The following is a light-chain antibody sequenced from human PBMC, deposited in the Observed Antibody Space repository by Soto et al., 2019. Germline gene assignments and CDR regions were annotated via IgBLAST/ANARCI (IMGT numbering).Light chain of an antibody. V-gene: IGKV3-20*01. CDR2: GAS. J-gene: IGKJ1*01. CDR3: QQYGSSPWT. CDR1: QSVSSSY. Sequence: EIVFTQSPGTLSLYPGERATLSCRASQSVSSSYLAWYQQKPGQAPRLLIYGASTRATGIPARFSGSGSGTDFTLTISRLEPEDFAVYYCQQYGSSPWTFGQGTKVDIK.